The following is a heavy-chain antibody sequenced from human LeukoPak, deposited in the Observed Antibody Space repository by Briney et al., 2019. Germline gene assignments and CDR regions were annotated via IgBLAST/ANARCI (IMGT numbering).Heavy chain of an antibody. D-gene: IGHD3-22*01. CDR3: ATVKALYDSSGYYFRY. Sequence: AGGSLRLSCAASGFTFSDYYMSWIRQAPGKGLEWVSYMSTSDSPIYYTDSVKGRFTISRDNAKNSLYLQMNSLRAEDTAVYYCATVKALYDSSGYYFRYWGQGTLVTVSS. CDR1: GFTFSDYY. CDR2: MSTSDSPI. J-gene: IGHJ4*02. V-gene: IGHV3-11*04.